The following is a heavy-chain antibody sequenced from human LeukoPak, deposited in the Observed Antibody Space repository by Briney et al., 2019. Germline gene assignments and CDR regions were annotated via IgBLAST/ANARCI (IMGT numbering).Heavy chain of an antibody. CDR2: ISSNGGST. D-gene: IGHD6-13*01. Sequence: PGGSLRLSCAAPGFTFSSYAMHWVRQAPGKGLEYVSAISSNGGSTYYANSVKGRFTISRDNSKNTLYLQMGSLRAEDMAVYYCARDRDARIAAAANWGQGTLVTVSS. J-gene: IGHJ4*02. CDR3: ARDRDARIAAAAN. V-gene: IGHV3-64*01. CDR1: GFTFSSYA.